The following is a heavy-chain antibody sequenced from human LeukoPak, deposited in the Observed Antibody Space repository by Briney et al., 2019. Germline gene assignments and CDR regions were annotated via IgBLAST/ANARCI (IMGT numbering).Heavy chain of an antibody. CDR1: GFIFSNHG. D-gene: IGHD6-13*01. J-gene: IGHJ4*02. Sequence: GGSLRLSCAASGFIFSNHGMNWVRQAPGKGLEWVSYISSSGNSTYYSDSVRGRFTISRDNAKNSLHLQMNSLRAEDTAVYYCARDGGSSWYFDYWGQGTLATVSS. CDR3: ARDGGSSWYFDY. CDR2: ISSSGNST. V-gene: IGHV3-48*04.